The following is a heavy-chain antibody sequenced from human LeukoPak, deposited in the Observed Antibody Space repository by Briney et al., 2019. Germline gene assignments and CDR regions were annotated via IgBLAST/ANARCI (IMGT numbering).Heavy chain of an antibody. CDR2: ISGSGGST. Sequence: GGSLRVSCAASGFTFSSYAMSWVRQAPGKGLEWVSAISGSGGSTYYADPVKGRFTISRDNSKNTLYLQMNSLRAEDTAVYYCAKDLRVAAVAGTRGWFDPWGQGTLVTVSS. CDR3: AKDLRVAAVAGTRGWFDP. CDR1: GFTFSSYA. J-gene: IGHJ5*02. V-gene: IGHV3-23*01. D-gene: IGHD6-19*01.